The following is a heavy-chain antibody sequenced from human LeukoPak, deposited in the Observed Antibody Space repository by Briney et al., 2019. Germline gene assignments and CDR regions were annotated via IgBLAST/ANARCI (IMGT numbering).Heavy chain of an antibody. V-gene: IGHV1-69*04. CDR1: GGTFSSYA. CDR3: ARHILPPHFYDYVWGSYRKLDAFDI. CDR2: IIPILGIA. D-gene: IGHD3-16*02. Sequence: GASVKVSCKASGGTFSSYAISWVRQAPGQGLEWMGRIIPILGIANYAQKFQGRATITADKSTSTAYMELSSLRSEDTAVYYCARHILPPHFYDYVWGSYRKLDAFDIWGQGTMVTVSS. J-gene: IGHJ3*02.